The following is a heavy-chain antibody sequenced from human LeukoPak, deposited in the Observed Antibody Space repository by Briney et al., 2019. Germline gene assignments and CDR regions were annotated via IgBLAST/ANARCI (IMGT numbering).Heavy chain of an antibody. J-gene: IGHJ4*02. Sequence: GGSLRLSCAASGFTFSSYAMSWVRQAPGKGLEWVSGISGSDGSTCYADSVKGRFTISRDNSKNTLYLQMNSLRAEDTAVYYCAKSLGSSGWAIIDYWGQGTLVTVSS. CDR3: AKSLGSSGWAIIDY. CDR2: ISGSDGST. V-gene: IGHV3-23*01. D-gene: IGHD6-19*01. CDR1: GFTFSSYA.